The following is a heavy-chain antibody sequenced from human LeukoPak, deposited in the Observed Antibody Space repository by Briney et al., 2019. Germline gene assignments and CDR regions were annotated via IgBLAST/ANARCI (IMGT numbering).Heavy chain of an antibody. CDR3: ASREYDSSNYYLYYFDY. D-gene: IGHD3-22*01. V-gene: IGHV1-69*04. Sequence: VASVKVSCKASGGSCNSYAFSWVRQAPGQGLEWMGRIIPILDIANYAQNFQGRVTITADKSTSTAYMEVSSLRSEDTAVFYCASREYDSSNYYLYYFDYWGQGTLVTVSS. CDR1: GGSCNSYA. J-gene: IGHJ4*02. CDR2: IIPILDIA.